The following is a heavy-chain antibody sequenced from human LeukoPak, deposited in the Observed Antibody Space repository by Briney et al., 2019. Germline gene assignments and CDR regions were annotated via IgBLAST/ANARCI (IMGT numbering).Heavy chain of an antibody. V-gene: IGHV4-39*07. CDR1: GDSISRSNYY. Sequence: SETLSLTCTVSGDSISRSNYYWSWIRQPPGKGLEWIGEINHSGSTNYNPSLKSRVTISVDTSKNQFSLKLSSVTAADTAVYYCARGPHTGVNYYDSSGYYYWGQGTLVTVSS. CDR2: INHSGST. D-gene: IGHD3-22*01. J-gene: IGHJ4*02. CDR3: ARGPHTGVNYYDSSGYYY.